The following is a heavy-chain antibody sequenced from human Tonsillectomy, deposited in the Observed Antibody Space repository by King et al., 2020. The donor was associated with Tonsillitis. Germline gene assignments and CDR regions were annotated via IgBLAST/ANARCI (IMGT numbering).Heavy chain of an antibody. J-gene: IGHJ6*03. CDR2: SYYSGST. D-gene: IGHD3-3*01. V-gene: IGHV4-39*01. Sequence: LQLQESGPGLVKPSETLSLTCTVSGGSISSSSYYWGLIRQPPGKGLEWIGSSYYSGSTYYNPSLKSRVTISVDTSKNHVSLKLSSVTAADTAVYYCARQGEYYDFWSGYYTGIDYYYYMDVWGKGTTVTVSS. CDR3: ARQGEYYDFWSGYYTGIDYYYYMDV. CDR1: GGSISSSSYY.